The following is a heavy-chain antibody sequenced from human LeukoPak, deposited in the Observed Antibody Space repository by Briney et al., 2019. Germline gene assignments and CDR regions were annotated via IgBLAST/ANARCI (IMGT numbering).Heavy chain of an antibody. CDR3: ARDCDCSGFYYKDY. CDR1: GGSFSGYY. J-gene: IGHJ4*02. V-gene: IGHV4-34*01. D-gene: IGHD3-22*01. CDR2: INHSGST. Sequence: PSETLSLTCAVYGGSFSGYYWSWIRQPPGKGLEWIGEINHSGSTNYNPSLKSRVTISIDTSKNQFSLRLSSVTAADTAVYYCARDCDCSGFYYKDYWGQGTLVTVSS.